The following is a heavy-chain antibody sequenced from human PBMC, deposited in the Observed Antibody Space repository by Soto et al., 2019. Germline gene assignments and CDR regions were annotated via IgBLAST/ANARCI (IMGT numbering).Heavy chain of an antibody. Sequence: QVQLVQSGAEVKKPGASVKVSCKASGYTFTSYDINWVRQATGQGLEWMGWMNPNSGNTGHAQKFQGRVTMTRNTPRSTAYMELSSRGSEDTAVYYCARSLYSGYDFDELGFDYWGQGTLVTVSS. D-gene: IGHD5-12*01. J-gene: IGHJ4*02. CDR1: GYTFTSYD. CDR2: MNPNSGNT. V-gene: IGHV1-8*01. CDR3: ARSLYSGYDFDELGFDY.